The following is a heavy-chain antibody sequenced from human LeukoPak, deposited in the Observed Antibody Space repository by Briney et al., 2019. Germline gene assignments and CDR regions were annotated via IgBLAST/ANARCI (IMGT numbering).Heavy chain of an antibody. Sequence: GGALRLSCAAYGLTLTSYWIGWVRQMRGKGLEWMGLISPGASDTIYSPSFQGQVTISADKSISTAYLQWSSLKASDTSMYYCASYYYDSSGYLGPLHYWGQGTLVTVSS. V-gene: IGHV5-51*01. CDR3: ASYYYDSSGYLGPLHY. CDR2: ISPGASDT. CDR1: GLTLTSYW. J-gene: IGHJ4*02. D-gene: IGHD3-22*01.